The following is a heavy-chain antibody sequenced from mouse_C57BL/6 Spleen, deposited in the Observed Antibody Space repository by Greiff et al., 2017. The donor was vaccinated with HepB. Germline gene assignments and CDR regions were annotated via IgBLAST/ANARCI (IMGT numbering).Heavy chain of an antibody. J-gene: IGHJ3*01. V-gene: IGHV1-82*01. CDR1: GYAFSSSW. CDR2: IYPGDGDT. CDR3: ARTGTWPGFAY. Sequence: VQLQQSGPELVKPGASVKISCKASGYAFSSSWMNWVKQRPGKGLEWIGRIYPGDGDTNYNGKFKGKATLTADKSSSTAYMQLSSLTSEDSAVYFCARTGTWPGFAYWGQGTLVTVSA. D-gene: IGHD4-1*01.